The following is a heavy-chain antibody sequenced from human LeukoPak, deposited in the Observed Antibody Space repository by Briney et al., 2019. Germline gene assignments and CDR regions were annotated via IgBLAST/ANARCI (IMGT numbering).Heavy chain of an antibody. V-gene: IGHV1-18*01. D-gene: IGHD2-2*01. CDR1: GYTFTSYG. CDR2: ISAYNGNT. J-gene: IGHJ4*02. Sequence: ASVKVSCKASGYTFTSYGISWVRQAPGQGLEWMGWISAYNGNTNYAQKLQGRVTMTTDTSTSTAYMELRSLRSDDTAVYYCARVPRYCSSTSCHPQDFDYRGQGTLVTVSS. CDR3: ARVPRYCSSTSCHPQDFDY.